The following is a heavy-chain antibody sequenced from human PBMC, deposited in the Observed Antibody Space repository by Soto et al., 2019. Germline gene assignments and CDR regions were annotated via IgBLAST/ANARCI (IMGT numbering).Heavy chain of an antibody. V-gene: IGHV4-39*01. CDR3: ATHDTSSSGFDY. CDR2: IYYSGST. J-gene: IGHJ4*02. CDR1: GDSISSTNYY. D-gene: IGHD6-6*01. Sequence: SETLSLTCTVTGDSISSTNYYWGWVRQPPGKGLEWIGSIYYSGSTYYNPSLKSRVTLSVDTSKNQFSLRLSSATAADTAVYYCATHDTSSSGFDYWGQGTLVTVS.